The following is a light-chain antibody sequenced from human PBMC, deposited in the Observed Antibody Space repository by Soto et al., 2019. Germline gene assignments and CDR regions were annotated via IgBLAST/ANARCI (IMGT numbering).Light chain of an antibody. V-gene: IGLV1-44*01. CDR2: TTN. J-gene: IGLJ1*01. Sequence: QSVLTQPHSASGTPGQRVTISYSGSSSNTGTSSVHWFQQLPGTAPKLLISTTNQRPSGVPERFSGSKSGTSASLAISGLQSEDEADYYCAAWDDSLNGHVFGTGTKVTVL. CDR3: AAWDDSLNGHV. CDR1: SSNTGTSS.